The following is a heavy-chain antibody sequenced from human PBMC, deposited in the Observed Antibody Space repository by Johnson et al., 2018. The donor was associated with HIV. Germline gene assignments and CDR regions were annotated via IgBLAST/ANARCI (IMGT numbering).Heavy chain of an antibody. Sequence: VQLVESGGGLVQPGGSLRLSCAASGFTFSSYALTWVRQAPGRGLEWVSTISGSGGSTYYADSVKGRFTISRDNAKNTLYLQMNSLRAEDTAVYYCVRRPFGAAPGADTFDIWGQGTMVTVSS. J-gene: IGHJ3*02. CDR3: VRRPFGAAPGADTFDI. CDR1: GFTFSSYA. CDR2: ISGSGGST. V-gene: IGHV3-23*04. D-gene: IGHD6-13*01.